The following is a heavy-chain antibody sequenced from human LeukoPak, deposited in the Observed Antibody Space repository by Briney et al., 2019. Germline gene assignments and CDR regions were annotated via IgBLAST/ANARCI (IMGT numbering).Heavy chain of an antibody. D-gene: IGHD5-24*01. CDR2: IYYSGST. CDR1: GGSISSSSYY. CDR3: ARDLLGDGYNYYFDY. V-gene: IGHV4-39*07. J-gene: IGHJ4*02. Sequence: SGTLSLTCTVSGGSISSSSYYWGWIRQPPGKGLEWIGSIYYSGSTYYNPSLKSRVTISVDTSKNQFSLKLSSVTAADTAVYYCARDLLGDGYNYYFDYWGQGTLVTVSS.